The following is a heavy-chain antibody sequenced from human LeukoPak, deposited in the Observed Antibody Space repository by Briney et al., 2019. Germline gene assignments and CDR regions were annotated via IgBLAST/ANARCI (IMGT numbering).Heavy chain of an antibody. Sequence: ASVKVSCKASGYTFTSYGISWVRQAPGQGLEWMGWISAYNGNTNYAQKLQGRVTMTTDTSTSTAYMELRSLRSDDTAVYYCAREGLLRGVSSSSWYNYWGQGTLVTVSS. CDR3: AREGLLRGVSSSSWYNY. J-gene: IGHJ4*02. V-gene: IGHV1-18*01. CDR1: GYTFTSYG. D-gene: IGHD6-13*01. CDR2: ISAYNGNT.